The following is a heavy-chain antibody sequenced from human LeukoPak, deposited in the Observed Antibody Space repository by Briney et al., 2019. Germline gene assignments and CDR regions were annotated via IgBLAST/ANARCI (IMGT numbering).Heavy chain of an antibody. J-gene: IGHJ5*02. V-gene: IGHV1-2*02. CDR3: ARDQMSSSGRGIRFDSLEP. CDR1: GYRFTGYF. D-gene: IGHD3-10*01. CDR2: INPNSGGT. Sequence: ASVKVSCKASGYRFTGYFIHWVRQAPGQGLEWMGWINPNSGGTKSAQKFQGRVTITRDTPTSTIYMDLSTLTSDDTAIYYCARDQMSSSGRGIRFDSLEPWGQGTLVTVSS.